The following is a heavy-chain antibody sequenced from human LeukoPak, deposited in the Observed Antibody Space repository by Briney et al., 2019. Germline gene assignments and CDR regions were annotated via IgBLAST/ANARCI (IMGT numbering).Heavy chain of an antibody. Sequence: SETLSLTCTVSGGSISTSSYYWGWIRQPPGKGLEWIGSIYYSGSTYYNPSLKSRVTISVDTSKNQFSLKLSSVTAADTAVYYCARRRGWFDPWGQGTLVTVSS. J-gene: IGHJ5*02. V-gene: IGHV4-39*01. CDR3: ARRRGWFDP. CDR2: IYYSGST. CDR1: GGSISTSSYY.